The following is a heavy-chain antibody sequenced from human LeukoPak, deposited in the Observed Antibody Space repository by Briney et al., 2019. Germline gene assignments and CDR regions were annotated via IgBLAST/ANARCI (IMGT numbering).Heavy chain of an antibody. CDR1: GGSFSGYY. V-gene: IGHV4-34*01. J-gene: IGHJ3*02. Sequence: SETLSLTCAVYGGSFSGYYWSWIRQPPGKGLEWIGEINHSGSTDYNPSLKSRVTISVDTSKNQFSLKLSSVTAADTAVYYCARVSHYYDSSGYYYVRAFDIWGQGTMVTVSS. CDR2: INHSGST. D-gene: IGHD3-22*01. CDR3: ARVSHYYDSSGYYYVRAFDI.